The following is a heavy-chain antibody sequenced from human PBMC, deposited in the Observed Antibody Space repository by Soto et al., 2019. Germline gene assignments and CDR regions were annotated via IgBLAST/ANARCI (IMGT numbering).Heavy chain of an antibody. CDR3: AHRRVDTAWSP. Sequence: QITLKESGPTLVKPTQTLTLTCTFSGFSLSTSGVGVGWIRQPPGKALEWRALIYWDDDKRYSPSLKSRLTITKDTSKHQVVVTMTNMDPVDTATYYCAHRRVDTAWSPWGQGTLVTVSS. V-gene: IGHV2-5*02. D-gene: IGHD5-18*01. CDR1: GFSLSTSGVG. J-gene: IGHJ5*02. CDR2: IYWDDDK.